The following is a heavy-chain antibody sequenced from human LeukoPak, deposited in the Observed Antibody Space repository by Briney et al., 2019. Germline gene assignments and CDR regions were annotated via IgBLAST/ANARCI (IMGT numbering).Heavy chain of an antibody. V-gene: IGHV4-59*01. Sequence: SETLSLTCTVSGGFISSYYWSWIRQPPGKGLGWIGYIYYSGSTNYNPSLKSRVTISVDTSKNQFSLKLSSVTAADTAVYYCARGHDAFDIWGQGTMVTVSS. CDR2: IYYSGST. CDR3: ARGHDAFDI. J-gene: IGHJ3*02. CDR1: GGFISSYY.